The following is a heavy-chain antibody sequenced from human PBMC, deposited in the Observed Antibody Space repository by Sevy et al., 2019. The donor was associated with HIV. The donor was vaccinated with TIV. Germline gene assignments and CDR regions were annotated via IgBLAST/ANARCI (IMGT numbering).Heavy chain of an antibody. D-gene: IGHD5-12*01. CDR3: ARAYSAYDYFDY. CDR2: ISYDGSNK. Sequence: GGSLRLSCAASGFSFGSYVLHWVRQAPGKGLEWVAVISYDGSNKYNADSVKGRFTISRDNSKTTLFLQMNSLRAEDMAVYYCARAYSAYDYFDYWGQGTLVTVSS. CDR1: GFSFGSYV. V-gene: IGHV3-30-3*01. J-gene: IGHJ4*02.